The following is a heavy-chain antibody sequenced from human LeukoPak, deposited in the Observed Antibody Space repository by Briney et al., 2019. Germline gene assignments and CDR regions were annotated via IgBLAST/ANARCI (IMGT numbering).Heavy chain of an antibody. J-gene: IGHJ4*02. D-gene: IGHD3-22*01. CDR3: ARDSRQYYYDSSGYYKGGFDY. V-gene: IGHV1-2*02. CDR2: INPNSGGT. Sequence: ASVKVSCKASGYTFTGYYMHWVRQAPGQGLEWMGWINPNSGGTNYAQKFQGRVTMTRDTSISTAYMELSRLRSDDTAVYYCARDSRQYYYDSSGYYKGGFDYWGQGTLVTVSS. CDR1: GYTFTGYY.